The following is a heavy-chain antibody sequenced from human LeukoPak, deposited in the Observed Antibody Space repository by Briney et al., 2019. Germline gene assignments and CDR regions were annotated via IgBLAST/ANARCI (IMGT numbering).Heavy chain of an antibody. V-gene: IGHV3-30-3*01. D-gene: IGHD5-18*01. CDR3: ARDRGRGYSLNSDY. CDR2: ISYDGSNK. Sequence: GGSLRLSCATSGFTFSTYSMYWVRQAPGKGLEWVTVISYDGSNKYYADSVKGRFTISRDNSKNTLYPQMNSLRAEDTAVYYCARDRGRGYSLNSDYWGQGTLVTVSS. CDR1: GFTFSTYS. J-gene: IGHJ4*02.